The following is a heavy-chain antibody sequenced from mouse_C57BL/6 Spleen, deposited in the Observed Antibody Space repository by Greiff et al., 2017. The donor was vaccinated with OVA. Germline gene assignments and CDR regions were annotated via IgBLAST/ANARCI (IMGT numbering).Heavy chain of an antibody. J-gene: IGHJ4*01. CDR2: INYDGSST. V-gene: IGHV5-16*01. CDR1: GFTFSDYY. CDR3: ARADYYGSSPYYAMDY. D-gene: IGHD1-1*01. Sequence: DVKLVESEGGLVQPGSSMKLSCTASGFTFSDYYMAWVRQVPEKGLEWVANINYDGSSTYYLDSLKSRFIISRDNAKNILYLQMSSLKSEDTATYYCARADYYGSSPYYAMDYWGQGTSVTVSS.